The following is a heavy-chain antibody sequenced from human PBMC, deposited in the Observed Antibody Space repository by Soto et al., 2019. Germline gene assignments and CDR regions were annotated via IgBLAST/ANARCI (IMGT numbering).Heavy chain of an antibody. V-gene: IGHV4-61*08. CDR2: VYYSGST. CDR1: DGSVSSGGYY. D-gene: IGHD3-22*01. Sequence: SETLSLTCTVSDGSVSSGGYYWSWIRQLPGKGLEWIGYVYYSGSTNYNPSLKSRVTISVDTSKNQFSLKLSSVTAADTAVYYCAGGSAAYYDSSGYVTYYYYGMDVWGQGTTVTVSS. J-gene: IGHJ6*02. CDR3: AGGSAAYYDSSGYVTYYYYGMDV.